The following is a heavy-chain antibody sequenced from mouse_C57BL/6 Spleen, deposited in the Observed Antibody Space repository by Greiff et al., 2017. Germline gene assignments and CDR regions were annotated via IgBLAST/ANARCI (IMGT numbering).Heavy chain of an antibody. Sequence: VQLQQSGAELASPVASVMMSCKASGYTFTSYTMHWVTQRPGQGLEWIGYINPSSGYTKYNQKFKDKDTLTADKSSSTAYMQLSSLTSEDSAVYYCEISYYYGSSLYAMDYWGQGTSVTVSS. V-gene: IGHV1-4*01. D-gene: IGHD1-1*01. CDR2: INPSSGYT. CDR1: GYTFTSYT. J-gene: IGHJ4*01. CDR3: EISYYYGSSLYAMDY.